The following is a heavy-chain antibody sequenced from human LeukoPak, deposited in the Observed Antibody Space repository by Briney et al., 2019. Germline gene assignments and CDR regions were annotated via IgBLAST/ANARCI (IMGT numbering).Heavy chain of an antibody. V-gene: IGHV3-43*01. J-gene: IGHJ4*02. CDR3: AKGTVVVTGPLDY. D-gene: IGHD3-22*01. CDR1: GFTFDDYT. Sequence: GGSLRLSCAASGFTFDDYTMHWVRQAPGKGLEWVSLISWDGSSTYYADSVKGRFTISRDNSKTSLYLQMNSLRIEDTALYYCAKGTVVVTGPLDYWGQGTLVTVSS. CDR2: ISWDGSST.